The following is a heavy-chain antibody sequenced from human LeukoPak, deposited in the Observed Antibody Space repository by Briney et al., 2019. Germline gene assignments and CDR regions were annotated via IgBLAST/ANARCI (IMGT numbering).Heavy chain of an antibody. V-gene: IGHV1-69*13. J-gene: IGHJ4*02. D-gene: IGHD2-2*01. CDR1: GGTFSSYA. CDR2: IIPIFGTA. Sequence: SVKVSCKASGGTFSSYAISWVRQAPGQGLEWMGGIIPIFGTANYAQKFQGRVTITADESTSTAYMELGSLRSEDTAVYYCASRTSSQPLFVPFDYWGQGTLVTVSS. CDR3: ASRTSSQPLFVPFDY.